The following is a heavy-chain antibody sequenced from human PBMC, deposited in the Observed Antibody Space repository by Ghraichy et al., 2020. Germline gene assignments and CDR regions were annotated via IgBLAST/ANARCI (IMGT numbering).Heavy chain of an antibody. CDR1: GGSISSGGYS. J-gene: IGHJ3*02. Sequence: SETLSLTCTVSGGSISSGGYSWSWIRQPPGKGLEWIGYIYHSGSTFYNPSLRSRVTISVDRSKNQFSLKLNSVTAADTAVYYCARNKGYSGSRDAFDIWGQATMVTVSS. CDR3: ARNKGYSGSRDAFDI. V-gene: IGHV4-30-2*01. CDR2: IYHSGST. D-gene: IGHD1-26*01.